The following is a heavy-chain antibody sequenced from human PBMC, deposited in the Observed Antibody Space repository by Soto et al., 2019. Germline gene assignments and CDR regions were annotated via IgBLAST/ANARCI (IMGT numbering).Heavy chain of an antibody. CDR1: GYTFTNHG. CDR2: ISASNGDT. V-gene: IGHV1-18*04. CDR3: ARMVRVSKFDYYDCMAV. Sequence: QVELVQSGVEVKKPGASVKVSCKASGYTFTNHGLSWVRQAPGQGLEWMGWISASNGDTNYAKKFLGRVTVTTDTSTSTGYMELSSLKSQDTAVYDGARMVRVSKFDYYDCMAVWGNGTTVIVSS. D-gene: IGHD3-10*01. J-gene: IGHJ6*03.